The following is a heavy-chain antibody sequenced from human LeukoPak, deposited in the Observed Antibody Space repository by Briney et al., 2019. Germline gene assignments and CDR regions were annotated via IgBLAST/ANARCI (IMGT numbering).Heavy chain of an antibody. V-gene: IGHV3-7*01. J-gene: IGHJ4*02. CDR2: INQDETEK. CDR3: ARESRPEGRLIDIDF. Sequence: GGSLRLSCAASGFTFSDYWMSWVRQAPGKGLEWVADINQDETEKNHVDSVRGRFTISRDNAENSLYLQMNSLGDEDTALYYCARESRPEGRLIDIDFWGQGTLVTVSS. D-gene: IGHD1-1*01. CDR1: GFTFSDYW.